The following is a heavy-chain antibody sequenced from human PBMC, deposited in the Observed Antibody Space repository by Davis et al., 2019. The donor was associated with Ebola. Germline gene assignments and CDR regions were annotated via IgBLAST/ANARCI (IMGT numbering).Heavy chain of an antibody. V-gene: IGHV3-30-3*01. CDR1: GFTFSSYA. CDR3: AKDVTTYYYDSSGWIDY. J-gene: IGHJ4*02. CDR2: ISYDGSNK. Sequence: GESLKISCSASGFTFSSYAMHWVRQAPGKGLEWVAVISYDGSNKYYADSVKGRFTISRDNSKNTLYLQMNSLRAEDTAVYYCAKDVTTYYYDSSGWIDYWGQGTLATVSS. D-gene: IGHD3-22*01.